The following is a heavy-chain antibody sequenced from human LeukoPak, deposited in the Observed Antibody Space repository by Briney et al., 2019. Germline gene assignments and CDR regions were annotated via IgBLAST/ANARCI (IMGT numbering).Heavy chain of an antibody. D-gene: IGHD6-25*01. CDR2: TRNKANSYTT. CDR3: ARGHFSSGWHAFGR. V-gene: IGHV3-72*01. J-gene: IGHJ3*02. Sequence: PGGSLRLSCSASGFTFSDQYMDWLRQAPGKGLEWVARTRNKANSYTTEYAASVKGRLTISRDDSKNSLYLQMNSLKTEDTAVYYCARGHFSSGWHAFGRWRQGPMVTVSS. CDR1: GFTFSDQY.